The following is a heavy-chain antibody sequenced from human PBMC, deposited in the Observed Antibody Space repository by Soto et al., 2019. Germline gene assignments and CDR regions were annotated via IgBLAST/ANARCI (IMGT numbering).Heavy chain of an antibody. CDR3: SRGILV. Sequence: QVQLQGSGPGLVKPSQTLSLPCTVPGGAINSGGNCGIGIRQHPGKGLDWIGCISYGGSTSYNPSLKSRVTISVDTSKNQFALKLTSVTAADTAVYYCSRGILVWGQGALITVSS. J-gene: IGHJ4*02. V-gene: IGHV4-31*03. CDR2: ISYGGST. CDR1: GGAINSGGNC. D-gene: IGHD5-18*01.